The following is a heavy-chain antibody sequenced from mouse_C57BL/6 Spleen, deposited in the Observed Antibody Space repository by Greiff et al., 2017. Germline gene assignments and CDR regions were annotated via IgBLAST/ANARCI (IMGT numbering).Heavy chain of an antibody. CDR2: ISDGGSYT. CDR1: GFTFSSYA. Sequence: EVKLMESGGGLVKPGGSLKLSCAASGFTFSSYAMSWVRQTPEKRLEWVATISDGGSYTYYPDNVKGRFTISRDNAKNNLYLQMSQLKSEDTAMYYCARGGELVWFGCWGQGTLVTVSA. V-gene: IGHV5-4*03. J-gene: IGHJ3*01. CDR3: ARGGELVWFGC. D-gene: IGHD4-1*01.